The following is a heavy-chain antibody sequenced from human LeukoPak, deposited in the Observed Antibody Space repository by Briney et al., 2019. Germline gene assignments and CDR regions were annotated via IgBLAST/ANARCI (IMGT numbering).Heavy chain of an antibody. D-gene: IGHD2-15*01. CDR1: GGSISSYY. V-gene: IGHV4-59*01. Sequence: PSETLSLTCTVSGGSISSYYWSWIRQPPGKGLEWLGYIYYSGSTNYNPSLKSRVTISVDTSKNQFSLKLSSVTAADTAVYYCARGAYCSGGSCYEDDAFDIWGQGTMVTVSS. CDR3: ARGAYCSGGSCYEDDAFDI. J-gene: IGHJ3*02. CDR2: IYYSGST.